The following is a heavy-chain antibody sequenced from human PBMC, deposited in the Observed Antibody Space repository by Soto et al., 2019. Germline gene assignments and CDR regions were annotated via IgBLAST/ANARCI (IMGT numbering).Heavy chain of an antibody. D-gene: IGHD3-16*02. Sequence: QVQLQESGPGLVKPSETLSLTCTVSGGSVSSGSYYWSWIRQPPGKGLEWIGYIYYSGSTNYNPSLKSRVTISVDTSKNLFSLKLSSVTAADTAVYYCARALLLRLGELSVRRTDYGMDVWGQGTTVTVSS. CDR3: ARALLLRLGELSVRRTDYGMDV. CDR1: GGSVSSGSYY. J-gene: IGHJ6*02. V-gene: IGHV4-61*01. CDR2: IYYSGST.